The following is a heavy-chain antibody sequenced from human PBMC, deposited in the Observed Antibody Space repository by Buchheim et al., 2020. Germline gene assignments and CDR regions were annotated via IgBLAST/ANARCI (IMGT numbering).Heavy chain of an antibody. V-gene: IGHV3-30*18. D-gene: IGHD4-23*01. CDR1: GFTFSSYG. Sequence: QVQLVESGGGVVQPGRSLRLSCAVSGFTFSSYGMHWVRQAPGKGLEWVAVISYDGSNKYYADSVKGRFTISRDNSKNTLSLQMNSLRAEDTAVYYCAKDSAVVTFDYWGQGTL. J-gene: IGHJ4*02. CDR3: AKDSAVVTFDY. CDR2: ISYDGSNK.